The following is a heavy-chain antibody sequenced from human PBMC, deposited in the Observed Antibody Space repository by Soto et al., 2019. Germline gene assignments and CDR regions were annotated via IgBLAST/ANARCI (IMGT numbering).Heavy chain of an antibody. Sequence: PSETLSLTCTVSGGSISSYYWSWIRQPAGKGLEWIGRIYISGSTNYNPSLKSRVTMSVDTSKNQFSLKLSSVTAADTAVYYCERELEAAPTIDWLDPCGQGTLVTVYS. CDR1: GGSISSYY. D-gene: IGHD6-6*01. CDR2: IYISGST. CDR3: ERELEAAPTIDWLDP. J-gene: IGHJ5*02. V-gene: IGHV4-4*07.